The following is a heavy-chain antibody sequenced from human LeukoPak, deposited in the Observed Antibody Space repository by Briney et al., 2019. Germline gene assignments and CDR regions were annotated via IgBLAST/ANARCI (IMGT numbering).Heavy chain of an antibody. CDR3: ARDSATSSSFDY. D-gene: IGHD2-15*01. CDR2: FDPEDGET. V-gene: IGHV1-24*01. CDR1: GYTLTELS. J-gene: IGHJ4*02. Sequence: GASVKVSCKVSGYTLTELSMHWVRQAPGKGLEWMGGFDPEDGETIYAQKFQGRVTITADKSTSTAYMELSSLRSEDTAVYYCARDSATSSSFDYWGQGTLVTVSS.